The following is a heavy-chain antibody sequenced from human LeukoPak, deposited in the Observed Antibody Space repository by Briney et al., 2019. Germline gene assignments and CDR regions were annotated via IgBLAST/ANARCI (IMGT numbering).Heavy chain of an antibody. CDR3: ARAKQGSCSSTSCPRSFDP. CDR2: IIPILGIA. J-gene: IGHJ5*02. CDR1: GGTFSSYT. D-gene: IGHD2-2*01. Sequence: GSSVKVSCKASGGTFSSYTISWVRQAPGQGLEWMGRIIPILGIANYAQKFQGRVTITADKSTSTAYMELSSLRSEDTAVYYCARAKQGSCSSTSCPRSFDPWGQGTLVTVSS. V-gene: IGHV1-69*02.